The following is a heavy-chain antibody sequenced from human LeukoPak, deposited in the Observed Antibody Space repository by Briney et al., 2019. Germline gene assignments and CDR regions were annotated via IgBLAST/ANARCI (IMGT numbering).Heavy chain of an antibody. J-gene: IGHJ3*02. CDR2: INHSGST. Sequence: PSETLSLTCAVYGGSFSGYYWSWIRQPPGKGLEWIGEINHSGSTNYNPSLKSRVTISVDTSKNQFSLKLSSVTAADTAVYYCARDPITGTYLPGTKNDAFDIWGQGTMVTVSS. CDR3: ARDPITGTYLPGTKNDAFDI. D-gene: IGHD1-20*01. V-gene: IGHV4-34*01. CDR1: GGSFSGYY.